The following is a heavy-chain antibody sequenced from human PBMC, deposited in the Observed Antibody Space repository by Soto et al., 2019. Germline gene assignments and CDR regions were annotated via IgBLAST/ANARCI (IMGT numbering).Heavy chain of an antibody. Sequence: PGGSLRLSCAASGFHFGPFWMHWVRQAPGKGLVWVSHINSDGSTIVYADSVKGRFTISRDNAKNTLYLQMNSLRAEDTAVYYCARVKGGSSSWYRGYYYYGMDVWGQGTTVTVSS. V-gene: IGHV3-74*01. CDR1: GFHFGPFW. D-gene: IGHD6-13*01. CDR2: INSDGSTI. J-gene: IGHJ6*02. CDR3: ARVKGGSSSWYRGYYYYGMDV.